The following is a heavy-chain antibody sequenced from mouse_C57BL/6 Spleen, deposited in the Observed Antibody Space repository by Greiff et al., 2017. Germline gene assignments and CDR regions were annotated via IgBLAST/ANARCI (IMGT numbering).Heavy chain of an antibody. J-gene: IGHJ4*01. CDR2: ISSGSSTI. CDR1: GFTFSDYG. V-gene: IGHV5-17*01. D-gene: IGHD2-4*01. Sequence: EVMLVESGGGLVKPGGSLKLSCAASGFTFSDYGMHWVRQAPEKGLEWVAYISSGSSTIYYADTVKGRFTISRDHAKNTLFLQMTSLRSEDTAMYYCARDYDSLYYYAMDYWGQGTSVTVSS. CDR3: ARDYDSLYYYAMDY.